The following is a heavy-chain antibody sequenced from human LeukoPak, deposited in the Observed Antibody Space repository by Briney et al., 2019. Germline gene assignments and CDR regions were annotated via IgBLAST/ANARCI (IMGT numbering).Heavy chain of an antibody. V-gene: IGHV3-48*04. Sequence: GGSLRLSCAASGFTFSTYSMNWVRQAPGRGLEWLSYIRSSGTTTDYADSVKGRFTISRDNAKNTLYLQMNSLRAEDTAVYYCARELPFDYWGQGTLVTVSS. CDR3: ARELPFDY. D-gene: IGHD2-15*01. J-gene: IGHJ4*02. CDR1: GFTFSTYS. CDR2: IRSSGTTT.